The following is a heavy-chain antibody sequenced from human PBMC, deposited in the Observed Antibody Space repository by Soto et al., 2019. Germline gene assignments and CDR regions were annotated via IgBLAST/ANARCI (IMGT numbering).Heavy chain of an antibody. CDR3: AGIVVVVAALDAFDI. Sequence: SETLSLTCAVYGGSFSGYYWSWIRQPPGKGLEWIGEINHSGSTNYNLSLKSRVTISVDTSKNQFSLKLSSVTAADTAVYYCAGIVVVVAALDAFDIWGQGTMVTVSS. D-gene: IGHD2-15*01. CDR1: GGSFSGYY. J-gene: IGHJ3*02. V-gene: IGHV4-34*01. CDR2: INHSGST.